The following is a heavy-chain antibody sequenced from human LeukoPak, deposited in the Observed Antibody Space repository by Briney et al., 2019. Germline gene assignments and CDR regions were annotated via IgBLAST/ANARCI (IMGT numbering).Heavy chain of an antibody. CDR2: ISHTGNSI. J-gene: IGHJ4*02. Sequence: GGSLRLSCAASGLTFRDEYMSWIRQAPGKGLEWVSYISHTGNSIFYADSVKGRFTISRDNTKNTLYLQMNSLRAEDTAVYYCAKEPDSSSWYEFDYWGQGTLVTVSS. CDR1: GLTFRDEY. CDR3: AKEPDSSSWYEFDY. D-gene: IGHD6-13*01. V-gene: IGHV3-11*01.